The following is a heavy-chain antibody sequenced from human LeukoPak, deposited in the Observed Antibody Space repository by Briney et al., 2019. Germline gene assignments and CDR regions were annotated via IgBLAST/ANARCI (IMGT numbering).Heavy chain of an antibody. J-gene: IGHJ5*02. Sequence: ASVKVSCKASGYTFTSYDINWVRQATGQGLEWMGWMNPNSGNTGYAQKFQGRVTITRNTSISTAYMELSSLRSEDTAVYYCAKGPSTVTNWFDPWGQGTLVTVSS. CDR3: AKGPSTVTNWFDP. D-gene: IGHD4-17*01. V-gene: IGHV1-8*03. CDR2: MNPNSGNT. CDR1: GYTFTSYD.